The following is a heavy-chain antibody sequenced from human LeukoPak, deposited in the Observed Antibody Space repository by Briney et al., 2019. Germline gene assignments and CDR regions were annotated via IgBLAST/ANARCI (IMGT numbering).Heavy chain of an antibody. D-gene: IGHD3-3*01. CDR3: ASRSYYDFWSGYYPSIFDY. V-gene: IGHV3-23*01. Sequence: PGGSLRLSCVASGFTFSGSTMSWVRQAPGKGLEWVSAISGSGGSTYYADSVKGRFTISRDNSKNTLYLQMNSLRAEDTAVYYCASRSYYDFWSGYYPSIFDYWGQGTLVTVSS. CDR1: GFTFSGST. CDR2: ISGSGGST. J-gene: IGHJ4*02.